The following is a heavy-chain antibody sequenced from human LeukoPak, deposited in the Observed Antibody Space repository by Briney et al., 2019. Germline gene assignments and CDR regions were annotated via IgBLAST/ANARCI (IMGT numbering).Heavy chain of an antibody. CDR2: ISGSGGST. J-gene: IGHJ4*02. V-gene: IGHV3-23*01. D-gene: IGHD6-19*01. CDR1: GFTFSSYA. CDR3: AKDPGYSSGWYYVY. Sequence: GGSLRLSCAASGFTFSSYAMSWVRQAPGKGLEWVSAISGSGGSTYYADSVKGRFTISRDNSKNTLYLQMNSLRAEDTAVYYYAKDPGYSSGWYYVYWGQGTLVTVSS.